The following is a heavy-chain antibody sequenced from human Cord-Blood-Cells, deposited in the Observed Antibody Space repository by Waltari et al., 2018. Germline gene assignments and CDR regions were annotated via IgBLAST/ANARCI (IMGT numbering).Heavy chain of an antibody. CDR3: ASGPGIAAAGSHDY. V-gene: IGHV3-53*01. D-gene: IGHD6-13*01. Sequence: DVQLVESGGGLIQPGGSLRLSCAASGFTVSCNYMRWVRQAPGKGLEWVSVIYSGGSTYYADSVKGRFTISRDNSKNTLYLQMNSLRAEDTAVYYCASGPGIAAAGSHDYWGQGTLVTVSS. CDR2: IYSGGST. J-gene: IGHJ4*02. CDR1: GFTVSCNY.